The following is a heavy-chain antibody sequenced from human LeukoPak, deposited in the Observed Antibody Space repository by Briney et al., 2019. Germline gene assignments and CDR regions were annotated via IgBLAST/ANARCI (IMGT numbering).Heavy chain of an antibody. V-gene: IGHV3-7*01. D-gene: IGHD2-2*01. J-gene: IGHJ3*02. Sequence: GGSLRLSCAASGFTFSSFWMTWVRQAPGKGLEWVANIKQDGSEKNYVDSVKGRFTISRDNAQNSLYLQMNSLRAEDTAVYYCARDHRSSTGSHAFDIWGQGTMVTVSS. CDR1: GFTFSSFW. CDR3: ARDHRSSTGSHAFDI. CDR2: IKQDGSEK.